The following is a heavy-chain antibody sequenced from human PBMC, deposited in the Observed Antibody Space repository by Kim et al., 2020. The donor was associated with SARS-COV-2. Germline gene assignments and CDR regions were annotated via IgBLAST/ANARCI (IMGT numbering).Heavy chain of an antibody. CDR3: AKIGLVWKQSVVAATLADY. V-gene: IGHV3-23*01. J-gene: IGHJ4*02. D-gene: IGHD2-15*01. CDR2: ISGSGGST. CDR1: GFTFRSYA. Sequence: GGSLRLSCAASGFTFRSYAMSWVRQAPGKGLEWVSAISGSGGSTYYADSVKGRFTISRDNSKNTLYLQMNSLRAEDTAVYYCAKIGLVWKQSVVAATLADYWGQGTLVTVSS.